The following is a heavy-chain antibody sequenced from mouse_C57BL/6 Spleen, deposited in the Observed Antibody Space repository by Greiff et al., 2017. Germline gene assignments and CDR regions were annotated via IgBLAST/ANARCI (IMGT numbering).Heavy chain of an antibody. J-gene: IGHJ2*01. CDR1: GYTFTDYN. CDR2: INPNNGGT. V-gene: IGHV1-22*01. D-gene: IGHD2-4*01. Sequence: VQLKESGPELVKPGASVKMSCKASGYTFTDYNMHWVKQSHGKSLEWIGYINPNNGGTSYNQKFKGKATLTVNKSSSTAYMELRSLTSEDSAVYYCARYDYDGQGDYWGQGTTLTVSS. CDR3: ARYDYDGQGDY.